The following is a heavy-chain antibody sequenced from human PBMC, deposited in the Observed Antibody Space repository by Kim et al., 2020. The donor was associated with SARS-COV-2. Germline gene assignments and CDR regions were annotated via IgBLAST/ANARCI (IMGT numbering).Heavy chain of an antibody. D-gene: IGHD3-9*01. CDR3: ARELYYDILTGYYSWLPGDY. V-gene: IGHV1-46*01. Sequence: ASVKVSCKASGYTFTSYYMHWVRQAPGQGLEWMGIINPSGGSTSYAQKFQGRVTMTRDTSTSTVYMELSSLRSEDTAVYYCARELYYDILTGYYSWLPGDYWGQGTLVTVSS. J-gene: IGHJ4*02. CDR1: GYTFTSYY. CDR2: INPSGGST.